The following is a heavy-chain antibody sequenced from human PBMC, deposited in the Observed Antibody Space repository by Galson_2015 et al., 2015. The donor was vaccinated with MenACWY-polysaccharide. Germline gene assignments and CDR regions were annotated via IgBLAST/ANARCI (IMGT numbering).Heavy chain of an antibody. CDR2: IYNSGFT. D-gene: IGHD3-10*01. J-gene: IGHJ5*02. CDR1: GGSVSSGGYH. CDR3: AVSKTTSGGFGWFDP. V-gene: IGHV4-31*03. Sequence: TLSLTCTVSGGSVSSGGYHWNWIRQHPGTGLEWIGWIYNSGFTNFNPSLKSRITISIDASKNQFSLTLSSVTAADTAVYYCAVSKTTSGGFGWFDPWGRGSLVTVSS.